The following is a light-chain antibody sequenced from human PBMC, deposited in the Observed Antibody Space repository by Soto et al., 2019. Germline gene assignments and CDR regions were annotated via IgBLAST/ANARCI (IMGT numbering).Light chain of an antibody. J-gene: IGKJ1*01. CDR1: QDITDS. Sequence: DIQMTQSPSTLSASVGDRVTVTCRASQDITDSLDWYQQKPGKIPKLLIYWASTLESGVPTRFSGSESGTEFALTISSLQPDDFATYSCQQYRTYPWTFGQGTKVEIK. CDR3: QQYRTYPWT. V-gene: IGKV1-5*03. CDR2: WAS.